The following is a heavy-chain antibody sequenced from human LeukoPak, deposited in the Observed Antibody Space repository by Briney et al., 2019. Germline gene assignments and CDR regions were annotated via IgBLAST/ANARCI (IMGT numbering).Heavy chain of an antibody. J-gene: IGHJ3*02. CDR1: GFTFSSYG. CDR3: AKVGGSYLADDAFDI. Sequence: GGSLRLSCAASGFTFSSYGMHWVRQAPGKGLEWVAFIRYDGSNKYYADSVKGRFTISRDNSKNTLYLRMNSLRAEDTAVYYCAKVGGSYLADDAFDIWGQGTMVTVSS. V-gene: IGHV3-30*02. D-gene: IGHD1-26*01. CDR2: IRYDGSNK.